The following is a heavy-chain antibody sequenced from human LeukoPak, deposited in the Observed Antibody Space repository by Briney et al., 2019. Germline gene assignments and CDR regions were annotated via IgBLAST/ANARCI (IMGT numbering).Heavy chain of an antibody. J-gene: IGHJ4*02. CDR3: ASCLTFSSSSWYGGY. V-gene: IGHV1-69*02. Sequence: ASVKVSCTASGYTFTGYYMHWVRQAPGQGLEWMGRIIPILGIANYAQKFQGRVTITADKSTSTAYMELSSLRSEDTAVYYCASCLTFSSSSWYGGYWGQGTLVTVSS. D-gene: IGHD6-13*01. CDR1: GYTFTGYY. CDR2: IIPILGIA.